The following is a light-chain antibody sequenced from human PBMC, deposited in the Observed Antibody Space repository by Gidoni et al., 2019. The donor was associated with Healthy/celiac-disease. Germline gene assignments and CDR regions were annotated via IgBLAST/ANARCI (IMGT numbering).Light chain of an antibody. CDR3: QAWDSSTVV. V-gene: IGLV3-1*01. CDR2: QDS. CDR1: KLGDKY. Sequence: SSELTQPPSASVSPGQTASITCSGDKLGDKYACWYQQKPGQSPVLVIYQDSKRPSGIPERFSGSNSGNTATLTISGTQAMDEDDYYCQAWDSSTVVFGGGTKLTVL. J-gene: IGLJ2*01.